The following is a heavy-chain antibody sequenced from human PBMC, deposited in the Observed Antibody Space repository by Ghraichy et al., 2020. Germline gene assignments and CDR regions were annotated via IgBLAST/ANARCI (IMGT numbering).Heavy chain of an antibody. D-gene: IGHD2-8*01. V-gene: IGHV6-1*01. CDR1: GDSVSRNSAA. CDR2: TYYRSKWYS. CDR3: ARSLPPVGNSFGVWFDP. J-gene: IGHJ5*02. Sequence: SQTLSLTCAISGDSVSRNSAAWYWIRQSPSIGLEWLGRTYYRSKWYSDYAPAVKSRISINSDTSKNQFFLQLNSVTPEDTAVYYCARSLPPVGNSFGVWFDPWGKVPLVTVST.